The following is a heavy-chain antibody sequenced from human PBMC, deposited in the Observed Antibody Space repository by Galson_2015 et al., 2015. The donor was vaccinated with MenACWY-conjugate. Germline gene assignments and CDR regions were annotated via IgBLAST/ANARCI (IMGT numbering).Heavy chain of an antibody. J-gene: IGHJ6*04. CDR1: GFTFSNYD. Sequence: SLRLSCAASGFTFSNYDMHWVREERGKGLEWVSGISTGGDTYYSGSVKGRFIISRENAKNSLYLQMDSLRPGDTAIYYCVRGFLSRDKWNGLGLDVWGKGTTVIVSS. D-gene: IGHD1-20*01. CDR3: VRGFLSRDKWNGLGLDV. V-gene: IGHV3-13*01. CDR2: ISTGGDT.